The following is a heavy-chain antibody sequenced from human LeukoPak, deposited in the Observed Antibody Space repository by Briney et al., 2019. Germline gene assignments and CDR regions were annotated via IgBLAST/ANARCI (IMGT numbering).Heavy chain of an antibody. CDR1: GDSISSYY. J-gene: IGHJ4*02. CDR2: IYTSGST. D-gene: IGHD4-17*01. CDR3: AREGATTRPLDY. V-gene: IGHV4-4*07. Sequence: SETLSLTCSVSGDSISSYYWTWMRQPAGKGLEWIGRIYTSGSTNYSPSLKSRVTMSVDTSKNQFFLNLTSVTAADTAVHYCAREGATTRPLDYWGQGTLVTVSS.